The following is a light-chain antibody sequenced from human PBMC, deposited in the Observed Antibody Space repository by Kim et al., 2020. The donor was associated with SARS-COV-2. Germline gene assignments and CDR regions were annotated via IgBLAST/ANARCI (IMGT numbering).Light chain of an antibody. CDR2: GAS. V-gene: IGKV3-15*01. Sequence: ETVMTQSPATLSVSPGDRATLSCRASQSVGSNVAWYQQKPGQAPRLLIYGASTRATGIPARFSGSGSGTEFTLTISSLQSEDLAVYFCQQYDDWPTWTFGQGTKVDIK. CDR3: QQYDDWPTWT. J-gene: IGKJ1*01. CDR1: QSVGSN.